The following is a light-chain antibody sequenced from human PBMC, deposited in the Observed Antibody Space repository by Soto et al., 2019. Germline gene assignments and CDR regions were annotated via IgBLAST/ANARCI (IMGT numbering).Light chain of an antibody. V-gene: IGLV4-69*01. CDR3: QTWGTGPL. J-gene: IGLJ2*01. CDR1: SGHSSYA. CDR2: LNSDGSH. Sequence: QSVLTQSPSASASLGASVKLTCTLSSGHSSYAIARHQQQPEKGPRYLMKLNSDGSHSKGDGIPDRFSGSSSGAERYLTISSLQSEDEADYYCQTWGTGPLFGGGTKLTVL.